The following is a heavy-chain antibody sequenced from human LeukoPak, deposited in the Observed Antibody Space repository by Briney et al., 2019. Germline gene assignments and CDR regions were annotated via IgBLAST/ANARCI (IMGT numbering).Heavy chain of an antibody. D-gene: IGHD3-16*02. Sequence: GGSLRLSCAASGFTFSSYAMSWVRQAPGKGLEWVSGISNSGGSTYYADSVKGRFTISRDNSKNTLYLQMKSLGVEDTAVHYCAKGLRLGELSSPFDYWGQGTLVTVSS. CDR3: AKGLRLGELSSPFDY. V-gene: IGHV3-23*01. CDR2: ISNSGGST. CDR1: GFTFSSYA. J-gene: IGHJ4*02.